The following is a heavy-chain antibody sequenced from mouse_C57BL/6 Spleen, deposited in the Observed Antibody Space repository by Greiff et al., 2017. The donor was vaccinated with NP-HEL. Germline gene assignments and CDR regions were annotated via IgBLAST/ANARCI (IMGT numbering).Heavy chain of an antibody. V-gene: IGHV1-81*01. CDR3: ALIYYDYDEGY. D-gene: IGHD2-4*01. J-gene: IGHJ2*01. Sequence: QVHVKQSGAELARPGASVKLSCKASGYTFTSYGISWVKQRTGQGLEWIGEIYPRSGNTYYNEKFKGKATLTADKSSSTAYMELRSLTSEDSAVYFCALIYYDYDEGYWGQGTTLTVSS. CDR2: IYPRSGNT. CDR1: GYTFTSYG.